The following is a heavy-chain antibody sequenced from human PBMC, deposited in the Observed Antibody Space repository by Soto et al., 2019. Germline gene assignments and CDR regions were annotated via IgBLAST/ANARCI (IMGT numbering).Heavy chain of an antibody. CDR1: GGSISSDNW. V-gene: IGHV4-4*02. D-gene: IGHD3-16*02. CDR3: ARNRWAAAFVI. CDR2: IFHSGRT. Sequence: QVQLQESGPGLVKPSETLSLTCAVSGGSISSDNWWCWVRQPPGKGLEWIGEIFHSGRTNYNPSPKRRFTISVDKSKNQFSLRLDSVTAADTAVYYCARNRWAAAFVIWGQGTMVTVSS. J-gene: IGHJ3*02.